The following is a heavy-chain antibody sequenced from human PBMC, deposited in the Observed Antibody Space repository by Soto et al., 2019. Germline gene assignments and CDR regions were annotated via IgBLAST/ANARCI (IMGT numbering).Heavy chain of an antibody. V-gene: IGHV1-3*01. CDR3: ARSPKLMNGGLDV. CDR1: GYTFTSYA. J-gene: IGHJ6*02. Sequence: QVQLVQSGAEVKKPGASVKVSCKASGYTFTSYAMHWVRQAPGHRLEWMGWINAGNGNTKYSQKFQGRVTITRATSASIAYMEMSSLQSEDTAVYYCARSPKLMNGGLDVSGQGTTVTVSS. D-gene: IGHD2-8*01. CDR2: INAGNGNT.